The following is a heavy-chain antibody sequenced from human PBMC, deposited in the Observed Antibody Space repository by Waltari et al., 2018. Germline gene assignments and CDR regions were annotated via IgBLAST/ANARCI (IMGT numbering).Heavy chain of an antibody. CDR1: GLTVSRNS. Sequence: EVQLVESGGGLIQPGGSLSLSLEASGLTVSRNSMRWVRQAPGKGLEWLSAIYSGGNTFYADSVKGRFNISIDNSKNTLYLQMNSLRVDDTAVYYCARDDSYGQFMRFDFWGQGTVVTVSS. J-gene: IGHJ4*02. CDR2: IYSGGNT. CDR3: ARDDSYGQFMRFDF. V-gene: IGHV3-53*01. D-gene: IGHD5-18*01.